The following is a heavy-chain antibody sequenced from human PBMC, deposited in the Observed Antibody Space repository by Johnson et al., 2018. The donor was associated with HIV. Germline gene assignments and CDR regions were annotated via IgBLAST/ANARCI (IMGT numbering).Heavy chain of an antibody. CDR3: ARDPSRSPGAFDI. J-gene: IGHJ3*02. CDR2: IYSDGTT. CDR1: GFTFSSYW. Sequence: VQLVESGGGLVQPGGSLRLSCAASGFTFSSYWMSWVRQAPGRGLEWVSVIYSDGTTNYADSVKGRFTISRDTSKNTLYLQMNSLRADDTAVYYCARDPSRSPGAFDIWGQGTMVTVSS. V-gene: IGHV3-66*01.